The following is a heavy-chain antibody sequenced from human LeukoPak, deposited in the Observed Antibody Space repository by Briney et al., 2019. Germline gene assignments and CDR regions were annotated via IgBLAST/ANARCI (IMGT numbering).Heavy chain of an antibody. D-gene: IGHD3-3*02. CDR2: FSNGGSS. J-gene: IGHJ3*02. CDR3: ARDLTGISAFDI. CDR1: GGSVSGYY. Sequence: SETLSLTCAVYGGSVSGYYWSWIRQSPGKGLEWIGYFSNGGSSNYNPSLKSRVTISIDTSKNQFSLKLSSVTAADTAVYYCARDLTGISAFDIWGQGTMVTVSS. V-gene: IGHV4-59*02.